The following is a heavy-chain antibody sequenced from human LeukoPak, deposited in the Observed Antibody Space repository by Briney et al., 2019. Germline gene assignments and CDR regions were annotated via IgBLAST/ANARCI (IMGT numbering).Heavy chain of an antibody. Sequence: GGSLRLSCAASGFTFSDYYMSWMRHAPGKGLEWVSYISSSSTYTKYADSVKGRFTISRDNAKNSLYLQMNSLRAEDTAVYYCARVDFTVTTDRSRFDPWGQGTLVSDSP. CDR1: GFTFSDYY. CDR3: ARVDFTVTTDRSRFDP. V-gene: IGHV3-11*05. J-gene: IGHJ5*02. D-gene: IGHD4-17*01. CDR2: ISSSSTYT.